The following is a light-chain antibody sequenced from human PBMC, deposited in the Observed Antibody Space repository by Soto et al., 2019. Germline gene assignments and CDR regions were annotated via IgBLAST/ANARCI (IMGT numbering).Light chain of an antibody. CDR1: SSDIGAYNF. Sequence: QSALTQPASVSGSPGQSITISCTGTSSDIGAYNFVSWYQHHPGKAPKLMLYDVNNRPSGVSNRFSGSKSGNTASLTISGLQAEDEADYYCTSWTTSTTMIFGGGTKVTVL. J-gene: IGLJ2*01. CDR3: TSWTTSTTMI. V-gene: IGLV2-14*03. CDR2: DVN.